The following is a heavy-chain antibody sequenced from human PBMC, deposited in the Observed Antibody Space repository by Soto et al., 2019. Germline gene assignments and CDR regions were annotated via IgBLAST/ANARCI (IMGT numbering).Heavy chain of an antibody. D-gene: IGHD3-10*01. Sequence: EVQLVQYGGGWVQPGRSLRLSFGASGFTFDDYGMHWVRQAPGKGLEGVSSISWNSGRIGYADSVKGRFTISRDNVKNSLYLQMNSLRAEDTALYYCARSGEFSASDYFGFWGQGTLVTVSS. CDR2: ISWNSGRI. J-gene: IGHJ4*02. CDR1: GFTFDDYG. V-gene: IGHV3-9*01. CDR3: ARSGEFSASDYFGF.